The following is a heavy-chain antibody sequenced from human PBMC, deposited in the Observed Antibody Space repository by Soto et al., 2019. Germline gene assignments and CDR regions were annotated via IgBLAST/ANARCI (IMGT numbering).Heavy chain of an antibody. D-gene: IGHD7-27*01. CDR2: IIPIFGTA. Sequence: SVKVSCKASGGTFSSYAISWVRQAPGQGLEWMGGIIPIFGTANYAQKFQGRVTITADESTSTAYMELSSLRSEDTAVYYCARDRYKTGDWYYFDYWGQGTLVTVSS. J-gene: IGHJ4*02. V-gene: IGHV1-69*13. CDR1: GGTFSSYA. CDR3: ARDRYKTGDWYYFDY.